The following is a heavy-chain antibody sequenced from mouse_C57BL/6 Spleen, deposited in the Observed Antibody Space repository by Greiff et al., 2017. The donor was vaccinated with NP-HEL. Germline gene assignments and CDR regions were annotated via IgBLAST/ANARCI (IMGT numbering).Heavy chain of an antibody. CDR1: GFTFTDYY. CDR2: IRNKANGYTT. CDR3: ARYPHYYGSSHGYFDV. Sequence: EVKLVESGGGLVQPGGSLSLSCAASGFTFTDYYMSWVRQPPGKALEWLGFIRNKANGYTTAYSASVKGRFTISRDNSQSILYLQMNALRAEDSATYYCARYPHYYGSSHGYFDVWGTGTTVTVSS. V-gene: IGHV7-3*01. J-gene: IGHJ1*03. D-gene: IGHD1-1*01.